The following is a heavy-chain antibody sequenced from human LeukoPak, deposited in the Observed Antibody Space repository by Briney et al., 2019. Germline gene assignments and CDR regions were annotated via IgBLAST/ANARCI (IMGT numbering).Heavy chain of an antibody. J-gene: IGHJ4*02. D-gene: IGHD2-8*01. Sequence: PSETLSLTCTVSGGSVSSYYWSWIRQPPGKGLEWIGYIYYSGSTNYNPSLKSRVTISVDTSKNQFSLKLSSVTAADTAVYYCARDQGGVVDYWGQGTLVTVSS. CDR3: ARDQGGVVDY. V-gene: IGHV4-59*02. CDR1: GGSVSSYY. CDR2: IYYSGST.